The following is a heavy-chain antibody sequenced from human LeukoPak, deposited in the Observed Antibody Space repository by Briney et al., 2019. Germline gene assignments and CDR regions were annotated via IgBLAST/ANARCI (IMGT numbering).Heavy chain of an antibody. V-gene: IGHV1-2*02. J-gene: IGHJ4*02. CDR2: INPDSGGT. Sequence: ASVKVSCKSSGYTFTGYYMHWVRQAPGQGLEWMGWINPDSGGTNFAQKFQGRVTMTRDTSISTAYMELSRLRSDDTAVYYCGRDFRDSLDYWGQGTLVTVSS. CDR1: GYTFTGYY. CDR3: GRDFRDSLDY.